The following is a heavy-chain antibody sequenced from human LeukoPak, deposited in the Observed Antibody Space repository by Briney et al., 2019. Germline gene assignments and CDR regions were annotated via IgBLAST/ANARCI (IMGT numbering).Heavy chain of an antibody. CDR3: ARGRQYYYDSSGYSFDY. CDR1: GYTFTSYA. Sequence: ASVKVSCKASGYTFTSYAMHWVRQAPGQRLEWMGWINAGNGNTKYSQKFQGRVTITRDTSASTAYMELSSLRSEDMAVYYCARGRQYYYDSSGYSFDYWGQGTLVTVSS. CDR2: INAGNGNT. J-gene: IGHJ4*02. V-gene: IGHV1-3*01. D-gene: IGHD3-22*01.